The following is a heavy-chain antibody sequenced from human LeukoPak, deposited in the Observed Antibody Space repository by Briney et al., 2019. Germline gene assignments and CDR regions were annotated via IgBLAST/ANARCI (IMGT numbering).Heavy chain of an antibody. D-gene: IGHD7-27*01. CDR3: ARDLGIVYYYGMDV. CDR2: ISWNSGSI. V-gene: IGHV3-9*01. Sequence: PGGSLRLSCAASGFTFDDYAMHWVRQAPGKGLEWVSGISWNSGSIGYADSVKGRFTISRDNAKNSLYLQMNSLRAKDTAVYYCARDLGIVYYYGMDVWGQGTTVIVSS. CDR1: GFTFDDYA. J-gene: IGHJ6*02.